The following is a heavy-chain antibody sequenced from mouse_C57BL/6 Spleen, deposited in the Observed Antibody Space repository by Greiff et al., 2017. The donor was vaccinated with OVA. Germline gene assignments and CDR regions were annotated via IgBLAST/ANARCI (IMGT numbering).Heavy chain of an antibody. Sequence: EVNVVESGGGLVQPGGSLSLSCAASGFTFTDYYMSWVRQPPGKALEWLGFIRNKANGYTTEYSASVKGRFTISRDNSQSILYLQMNALRAEDSATYYCARSYGYDVAMDYWGQGTSVTVSA. J-gene: IGHJ4*01. CDR2: IRNKANGYTT. V-gene: IGHV7-3*01. CDR3: ARSYGYDVAMDY. CDR1: GFTFTDYY. D-gene: IGHD2-2*01.